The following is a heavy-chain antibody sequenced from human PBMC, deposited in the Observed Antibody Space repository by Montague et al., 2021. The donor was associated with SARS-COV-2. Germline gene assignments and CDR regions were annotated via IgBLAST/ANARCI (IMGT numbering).Heavy chain of an antibody. D-gene: IGHD1-26*01. V-gene: IGHV3-23*01. J-gene: IGHJ4*02. Sequence: SLRLSCAVSGFTISSYAMSRVRQPPGKGLEWVSAISGSGSTYYADSVKGRFIISRDNSKNTLYLQVNSLRAEDTAVYYCAPPVGASYHFDYWGQGTLVTVSS. CDR2: ISGSGST. CDR1: GFTISSYA. CDR3: APPVGASYHFDY.